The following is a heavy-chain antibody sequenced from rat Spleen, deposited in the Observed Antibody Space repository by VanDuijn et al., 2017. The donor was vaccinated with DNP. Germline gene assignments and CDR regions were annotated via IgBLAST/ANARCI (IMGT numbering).Heavy chain of an antibody. CDR3: TTHEDYGPLDY. Sequence: EVQLVESGGDLVQSGRSLKVSCAASGFTFSDYNMAWVRQAPKRGLEWVATITYGGGRTYYRDSVKGRFTISRDDAKTTLYLQMDSLRSEDTATYYCTTHEDYGPLDYWGQGVMVTVSS. CDR1: GFTFSDYN. V-gene: IGHV5S10*01. D-gene: IGHD1-11*01. J-gene: IGHJ2*01. CDR2: ITYGGGRT.